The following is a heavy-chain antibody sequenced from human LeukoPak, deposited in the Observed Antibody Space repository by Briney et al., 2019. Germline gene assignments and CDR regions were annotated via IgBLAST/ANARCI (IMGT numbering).Heavy chain of an antibody. CDR1: GFTFREYG. D-gene: IGHD6-19*01. Sequence: GGSLRLSCVASGFTFREYGFHWVRQAPCKGLEWVAVMWNDGITGKYADSVRGRFSVSRDNSKNTVYLQMDSLRDDDTSVYYCARDGSGWSSGYWGQGTLVTVSS. CDR3: ARDGSGWSSGY. V-gene: IGHV3-33*01. CDR2: MWNDGITG. J-gene: IGHJ4*02.